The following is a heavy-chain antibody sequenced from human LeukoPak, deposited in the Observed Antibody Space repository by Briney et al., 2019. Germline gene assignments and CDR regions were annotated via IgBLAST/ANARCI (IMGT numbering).Heavy chain of an antibody. CDR3: ARGDTAMGPGYFDY. V-gene: IGHV1-8*01. CDR2: MNPNSGNT. Sequence: GASVKVSCKASGYTFTSYDINWVRQATGQGLEWMGWMNPNSGNTGYAQKFQGRVTMTRNTSISTAYMELSRLRSDDTAVYYCARGDTAMGPGYFDYWGQGTLVTVSS. D-gene: IGHD5-18*01. CDR1: GYTFTSYD. J-gene: IGHJ4*02.